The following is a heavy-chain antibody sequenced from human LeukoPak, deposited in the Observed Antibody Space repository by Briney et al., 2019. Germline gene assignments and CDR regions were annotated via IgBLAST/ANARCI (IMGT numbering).Heavy chain of an antibody. V-gene: IGHV3-66*01. CDR2: IYSGGST. CDR1: GFTVSGNY. J-gene: IGHJ3*02. CDR3: ARAGCSSTSCYAFDI. D-gene: IGHD2-2*01. Sequence: GGSLRLSCAASGFTVSGNYMSWVRQAPGKGLEWVSVIYSGGSTYYADSVKGRFTISRDNSKNTLYLQMNSLRAEDTAVYYCARAGCSSTSCYAFDIWGQGTMVTVSS.